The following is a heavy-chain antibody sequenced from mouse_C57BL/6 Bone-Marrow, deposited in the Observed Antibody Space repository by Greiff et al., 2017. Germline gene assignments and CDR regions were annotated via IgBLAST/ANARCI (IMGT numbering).Heavy chain of an antibody. V-gene: IGHV10-1*01. CDR1: GFSFNTYA. Sequence: EVKLMESGGGLVQPKGSLKLSCAASGFSFNTYAMNWVRQAPGKGLEWVARIRSKSNNYATYYADSVKDRFTISRDDSESMLYLQMNNLKTEDTAMYYCVTYYYGSSYDYYAMDYWGQGTSVTVSS. CDR3: VTYYYGSSYDYYAMDY. D-gene: IGHD1-1*01. J-gene: IGHJ4*01. CDR2: IRSKSNNYAT.